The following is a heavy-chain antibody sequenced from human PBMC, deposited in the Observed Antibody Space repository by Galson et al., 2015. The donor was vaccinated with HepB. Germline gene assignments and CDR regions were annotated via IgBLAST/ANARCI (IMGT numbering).Heavy chain of an antibody. V-gene: IGHV3-21*01. D-gene: IGHD1-26*01. CDR3: ARVRGIEYYFDC. CDR2: ISSSSTYI. CDR1: GFTFSSYS. Sequence: SLRLSCAASGFTFSSYSMNWVRQAPGKGLEWVSSISSSSTYIYYADSVKGRFTISRDNAKNSLYLQMNSLRAEDTAVYYCARVRGIEYYFDCWGQGTPVTVSS. J-gene: IGHJ4*02.